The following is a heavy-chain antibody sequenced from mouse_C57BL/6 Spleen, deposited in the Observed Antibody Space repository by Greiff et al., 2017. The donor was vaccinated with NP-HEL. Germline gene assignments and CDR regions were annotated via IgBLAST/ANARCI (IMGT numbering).Heavy chain of an antibody. J-gene: IGHJ1*03. CDR3: AKTEDYDVLWYFDV. Sequence: VKLMESGPGLVQPSQSLSITCTVSGFSLTSYGVHWVRQSPGKGLEWLGVIWRGGSTDYNAAFMSRLSITKDNSKSQVFFKMNSLQADDTAIYYCAKTEDYDVLWYFDVWGTGTTVTVSS. CDR1: GFSLTSYG. CDR2: IWRGGST. D-gene: IGHD2-4*01. V-gene: IGHV2-5*01.